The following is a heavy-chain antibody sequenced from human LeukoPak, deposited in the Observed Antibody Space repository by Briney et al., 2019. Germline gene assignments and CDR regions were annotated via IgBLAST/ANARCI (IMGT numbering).Heavy chain of an antibody. V-gene: IGHV1-18*01. Sequence: ASVKVSCKASGYTFTSYGIGWVRRAPGQGLGWMGWISAYNGNTNYAQKLQGRGTMTPDPSTSTAYMALRSLRSDDTAVYYCATERVQLWLPHTVETEFDYWGQGTLVTVSS. CDR2: ISAYNGNT. CDR3: ATERVQLWLPHTVETEFDY. D-gene: IGHD5-18*01. CDR1: GYTFTSYG. J-gene: IGHJ4*02.